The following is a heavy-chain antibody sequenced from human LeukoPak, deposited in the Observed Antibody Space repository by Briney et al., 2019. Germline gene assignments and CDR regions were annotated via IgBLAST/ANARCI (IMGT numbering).Heavy chain of an antibody. J-gene: IGHJ4*02. D-gene: IGHD6-13*01. Sequence: GGSLRLSCAASGFTFSSYAMSWVRQAPGKGLEWVSAISGSGGSTYYADSVKGRFTISRDNSKNTLYLQMNSLRAEDTAVYYCARVVTSSSRRGYYFDYWGQGTLVTVSS. CDR2: ISGSGGST. CDR1: GFTFSSYA. V-gene: IGHV3-23*01. CDR3: ARVVTSSSRRGYYFDY.